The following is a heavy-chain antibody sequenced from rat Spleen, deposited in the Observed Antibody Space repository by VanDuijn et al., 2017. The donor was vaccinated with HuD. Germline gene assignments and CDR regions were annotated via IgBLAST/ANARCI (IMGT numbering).Heavy chain of an antibody. CDR3: TSPTGSFDF. CDR2: ITQTGDNT. J-gene: IGHJ2*01. D-gene: IGHD5-1*01. CDR1: GLPFNNYW. Sequence: EVQLVESGGGLVQPGRSLRLSCIASGLPFNNYWMTWIRQASGKGLEWVASITQTGDNTYYPDSLKGRFTISRDNAKSTLYLQMNSLTSEDTATYYCTSPTGSFDFWGQGVMVTVSS. V-gene: IGHV5-31*01.